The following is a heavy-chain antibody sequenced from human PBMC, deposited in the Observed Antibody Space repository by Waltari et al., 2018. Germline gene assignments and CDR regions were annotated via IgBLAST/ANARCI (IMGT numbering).Heavy chain of an antibody. J-gene: IGHJ3*02. D-gene: IGHD3-10*01. Sequence: QLQLVQSGAEVKKPGASVKVSCKAAGKRFTSYDMNWVRQATGQGLEWMGWMNPNSVSTGYAQKFQCRVTMTRDTSISTAYMELSSLTSEDTAVYYCAMGNGAVIKDSFDTWGQGTMVTVSS. CDR1: GKRFTSYD. V-gene: IGHV1-8*01. CDR3: AMGNGAVIKDSFDT. CDR2: MNPNSVST.